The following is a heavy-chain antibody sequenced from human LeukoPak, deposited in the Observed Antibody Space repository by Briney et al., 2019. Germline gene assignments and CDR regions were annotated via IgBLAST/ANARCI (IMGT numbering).Heavy chain of an antibody. CDR2: INDVSSDI. CDR1: EFTFSLYA. J-gene: IGHJ4*02. V-gene: IGHV3-21*05. CDR3: ARELSSGYYYFDY. D-gene: IGHD3-22*01. Sequence: GGSLRLSCAASEFTFSLYAMNWVRQAPGKGLEWVSYINDVSSDIHYADSVKGRFTISRDNAKNSLYLQMNSLRAEDTAVYYCARELSSGYYYFDYWGQGTLVTVSS.